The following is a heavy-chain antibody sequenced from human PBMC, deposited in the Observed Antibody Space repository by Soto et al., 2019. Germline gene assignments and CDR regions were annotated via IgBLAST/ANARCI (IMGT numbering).Heavy chain of an antibody. CDR3: ARDRSSSWYEYYFDY. Sequence: EVQLVESGGGLVQPGGSLRLSCAASGFTFSSYEMNWVRQAPGKGLEWVSYISSSGSTIYYADSVKGRFTISRDNAKNSLYLQMNSLRAEDTAVYYCARDRSSSWYEYYFDYWGRGTLVTVSS. J-gene: IGHJ4*02. D-gene: IGHD6-13*01. CDR1: GFTFSSYE. CDR2: ISSSGSTI. V-gene: IGHV3-48*03.